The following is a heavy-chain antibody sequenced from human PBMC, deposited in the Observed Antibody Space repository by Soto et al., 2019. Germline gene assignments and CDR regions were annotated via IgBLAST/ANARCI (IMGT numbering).Heavy chain of an antibody. Sequence: QVQLQESGPGLVKPSETLSLTCTVSGGSVSSGSYYWSWIRQPPGKGLEWIGYIYYSGSTNYNPSLKSRVPISVDTSKNQFSLKLSSVTAADTSVYYCARAEAVTFPFDYWGQGTLVTVSS. CDR3: ARAEAVTFPFDY. V-gene: IGHV4-61*01. CDR1: GGSVSSGSYY. CDR2: IYYSGST. D-gene: IGHD4-4*01. J-gene: IGHJ4*02.